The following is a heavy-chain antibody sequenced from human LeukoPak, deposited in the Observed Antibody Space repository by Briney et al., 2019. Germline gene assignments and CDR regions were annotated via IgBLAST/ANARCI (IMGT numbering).Heavy chain of an antibody. D-gene: IGHD5-12*01. CDR2: ICSGGST. V-gene: IGHV3-53*01. CDR1: GFTVSSNY. Sequence: GGSLRLSCAASGFTVSSNYMTWVRQAPGKGLEWVSVICSGGSTYYADSVKGRFTISRDNSKNTLYLQMNSLRAEDTAVYYCARRGYSDYDLDYWGQGTLVTVSS. CDR3: ARRGYSDYDLDY. J-gene: IGHJ4*02.